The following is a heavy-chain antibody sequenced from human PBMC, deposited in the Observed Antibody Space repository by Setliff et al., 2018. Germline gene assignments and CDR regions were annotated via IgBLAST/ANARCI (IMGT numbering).Heavy chain of an antibody. CDR2: ISVYNGNT. CDR3: VRGPGPSVVVAIPFDH. CDR1: GYTFTSYG. Sequence: GASVKVSCKASGYTFTSYGFSWVRQAPGQGLEWMGRISVYNGNTNYGQKYQGRVAMTTDTSTNTVYMELRSLRYDDTAVYYCVRGPGPSVVVAIPFDHWGQGSLVTVSS. J-gene: IGHJ4*02. D-gene: IGHD5-12*01. V-gene: IGHV1-18*01.